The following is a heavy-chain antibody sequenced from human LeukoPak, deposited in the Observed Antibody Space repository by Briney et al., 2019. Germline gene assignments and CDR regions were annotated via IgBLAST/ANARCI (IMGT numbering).Heavy chain of an antibody. J-gene: IGHJ4*02. V-gene: IGHV1-69*05. D-gene: IGHD3-9*01. CDR1: GGTFSSYA. Sequence: ASVKVSCKASGGTFSSYAISWVRQAPGQGLEWMGGIIPIFGTANYAQKFQGRVTITTDESTSTAYMELSSLRSEDTAVYYCAINKYYDILTGYKGSFDYWGQGTLVTVSS. CDR3: AINKYYDILTGYKGSFDY. CDR2: IIPIFGTA.